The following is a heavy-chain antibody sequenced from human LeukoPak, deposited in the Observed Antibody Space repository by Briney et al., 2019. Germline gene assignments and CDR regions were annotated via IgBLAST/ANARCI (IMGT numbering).Heavy chain of an antibody. D-gene: IGHD2-2*01. CDR2: IYYSGST. J-gene: IGHJ4*02. V-gene: IGHV4-39*01. Sequence: SETLSLTCTVSGGSISSSSYYWGWIRQPPGKGLEWIGSIYYSGSTYYNPSLKSRVTISVDTSKNQFSLKLSSVTAADTAVYYCALGYCSSTSCYGGRLMGETSIDYWGQGTLVTVSS. CDR1: GGSISSSSYY. CDR3: ALGYCSSTSCYGGRLMGETSIDY.